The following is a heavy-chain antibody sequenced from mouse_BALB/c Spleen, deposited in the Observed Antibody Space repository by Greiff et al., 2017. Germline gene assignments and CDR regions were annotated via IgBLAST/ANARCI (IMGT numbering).Heavy chain of an antibody. J-gene: IGHJ2*01. Sequence: EVQVVESGGGLVQPGGSRKLSCAASGFTFSSFGMHWVRQAPEKGLEWVAYISSGSSTIYYADTVKGRFTISRDNPKNTLFLQMTSLRSEDTAMYYCARGVYYDYDYFDYWGQGTTLTVSS. CDR1: GFTFSSFG. V-gene: IGHV5-17*02. CDR2: ISSGSSTI. CDR3: ARGVYYDYDYFDY. D-gene: IGHD2-4*01.